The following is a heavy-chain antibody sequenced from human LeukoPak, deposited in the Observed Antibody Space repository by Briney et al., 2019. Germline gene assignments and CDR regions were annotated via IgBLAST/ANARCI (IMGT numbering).Heavy chain of an antibody. D-gene: IGHD3-16*02. Sequence: GGSLRLSCAASGFTFSSYAMSWVRQAPGKGLEWVSSISGSGGNTYYADSVKGRFTISRDNSRNTLYLQMNSLRAEDTAVYYCAKAPTVTFGGVIVTPYYFDYWGQGTLVTASS. V-gene: IGHV3-23*01. CDR3: AKAPTVTFGGVIVTPYYFDY. CDR1: GFTFSSYA. CDR2: ISGSGGNT. J-gene: IGHJ4*02.